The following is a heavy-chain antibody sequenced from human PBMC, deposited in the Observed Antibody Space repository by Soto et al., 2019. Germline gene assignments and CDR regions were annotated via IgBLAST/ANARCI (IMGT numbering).Heavy chain of an antibody. CDR2: IDPSDSYT. Sequence: GESLKISCKGSGYSFTSYWISWVRQMPGKGLEWMGRIDPSDSYTNYSPSFQGHVTISADKSISTAYLQWSSLKSSDTAMYYCARGDYSTSSNWFDPWGQGPLVTVSS. D-gene: IGHD4-4*01. CDR3: ARGDYSTSSNWFDP. V-gene: IGHV5-10-1*01. CDR1: GYSFTSYW. J-gene: IGHJ5*02.